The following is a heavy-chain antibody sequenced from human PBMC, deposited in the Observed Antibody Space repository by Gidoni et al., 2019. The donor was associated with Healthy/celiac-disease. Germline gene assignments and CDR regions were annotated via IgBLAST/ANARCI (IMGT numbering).Heavy chain of an antibody. J-gene: IGHJ5*02. D-gene: IGHD2-2*01. CDR2: ISGSGGST. CDR1: GFTFRSYP. Sequence: EVQLLESGGGLVQPGGSLRLSCAAYGFTFRSYPMSWVRQAPGKGLECVSAISGSGGSTYYADSVKGRFTISRDNSKNTLYLQMNSLRAEDTAVYYCAKEAEGYCSSTSCRAHWFDPWGQGTLVTVSS. CDR3: AKEAEGYCSSTSCRAHWFDP. V-gene: IGHV3-23*01.